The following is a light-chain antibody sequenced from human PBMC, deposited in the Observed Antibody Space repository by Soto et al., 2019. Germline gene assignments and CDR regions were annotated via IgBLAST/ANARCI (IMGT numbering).Light chain of an antibody. CDR3: QQRSNWQVT. Sequence: EVVLTQSPATLSLSPGERATLSCRASQSVRTSLAWYQHKPGQAPRLVIYDASLRANGVPARFGGSGSGTDFTLTINSLEPEDFAVYYCQQRSNWQVTFGPGTKVDIK. CDR2: DAS. CDR1: QSVRTS. J-gene: IGKJ3*01. V-gene: IGKV3-11*01.